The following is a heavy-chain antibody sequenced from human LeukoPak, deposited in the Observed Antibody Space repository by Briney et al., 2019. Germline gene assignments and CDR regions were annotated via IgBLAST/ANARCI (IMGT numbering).Heavy chain of an antibody. D-gene: IGHD1-1*01. J-gene: IGHJ3*02. CDR1: GFSFSAYG. CDR2: TWHDGTNK. V-gene: IGHV3-33*01. Sequence: QPGESLRLSCAASGFSFSAYGMEWVRQAPGKGVEWVGVTWHDGTNKYYADSVNGRFTISRDNSKNTLYLQMDRLRAQDTAVYYCARGGPNWPSEPFDIWGQGTMVTVSS. CDR3: ARGGPNWPSEPFDI.